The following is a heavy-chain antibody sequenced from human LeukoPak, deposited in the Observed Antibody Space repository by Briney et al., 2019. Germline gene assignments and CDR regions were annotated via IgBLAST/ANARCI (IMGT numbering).Heavy chain of an antibody. Sequence: PSETLSLTCTVSGGSVSSDNYYWTWIRQPPGKGLQWIGYISYSGSTNYNPSLKSRVTISLHTSKNQFSLRLSSLTAADTAVYYCARRHYYNGRAYYLLDYWGQGTLVTVSS. CDR1: GGSVSSDNYY. CDR3: ARRHYYNGRAYYLLDY. CDR2: ISYSGST. D-gene: IGHD3-22*01. V-gene: IGHV4-61*01. J-gene: IGHJ4*02.